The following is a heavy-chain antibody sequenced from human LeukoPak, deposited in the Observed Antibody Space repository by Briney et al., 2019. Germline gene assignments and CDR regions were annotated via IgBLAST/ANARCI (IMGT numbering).Heavy chain of an antibody. CDR3: ARRRLYCSGGSCYPDLFDY. CDR1: GYSFTSYW. J-gene: IGHJ4*02. Sequence: GESLNISCKGSGYSFTSYWIGWVRQMPGKGLEWMGIIYPGDSDTRYSPSFQGQVTISADKSISTAYLQWSSLKASDTAVYYCARRRLYCSGGSCYPDLFDYWGQGTLVTVSS. V-gene: IGHV5-51*01. D-gene: IGHD2-15*01. CDR2: IYPGDSDT.